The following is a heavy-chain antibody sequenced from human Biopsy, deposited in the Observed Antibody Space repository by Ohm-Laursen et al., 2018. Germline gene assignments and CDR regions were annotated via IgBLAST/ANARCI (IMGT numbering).Heavy chain of an antibody. Sequence: GASVKVSCKASGYNFNAYYMQWVRQAPGRGLEWMGWINPNNGGTNYAHKFQGRVTMTRDTSISTAYMHLSGLTSDDTAVYYCARLAYSEYRRDPLDVWGQGTMVTVSS. V-gene: IGHV1-2*02. CDR1: GYNFNAYY. J-gene: IGHJ3*01. CDR3: ARLAYSEYRRDPLDV. D-gene: IGHD5-18*01. CDR2: INPNNGGT.